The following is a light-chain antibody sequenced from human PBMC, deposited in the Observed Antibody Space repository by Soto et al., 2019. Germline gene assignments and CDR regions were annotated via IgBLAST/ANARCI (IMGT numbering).Light chain of an antibody. J-gene: IGKJ4*01. CDR2: WAS. CDR1: QSVLYSSNNQNY. V-gene: IGKV4-1*01. CDR3: QQYYSTPPT. Sequence: DIVMTQSPDSLAVSLGERATINCKSSQSVLYSSNNQNYLAWYQQKPGQHPKLLFNWASTRESGVPDRFSGSGSGTGFTLTISSLHAEDVAVYYGQQYYSTPPTFGGGTKVEIK.